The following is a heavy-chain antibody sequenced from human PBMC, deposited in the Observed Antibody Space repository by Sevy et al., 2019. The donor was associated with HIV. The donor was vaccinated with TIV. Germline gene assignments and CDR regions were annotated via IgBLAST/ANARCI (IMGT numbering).Heavy chain of an antibody. D-gene: IGHD3-22*01. CDR3: ARVRDDSSGFHLDY. J-gene: IGHJ4*02. V-gene: IGHV3-7*01. Sequence: GGSLRLSCAASGFTFSRYWMTWVRQAPGKGLEWVANIKQDGSAKYSVDSVKGRFTISRDNAKNSLYLQMNSLRAEDTALYYCARVRDDSSGFHLDYWGQGTLVTVSS. CDR1: GFTFSRYW. CDR2: IKQDGSAK.